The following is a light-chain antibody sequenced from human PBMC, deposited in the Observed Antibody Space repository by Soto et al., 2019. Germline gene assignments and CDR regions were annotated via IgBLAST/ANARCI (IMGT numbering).Light chain of an antibody. V-gene: IGKV1-5*03. CDR3: QHYHRYPWT. Sequence: DIQMTQSPSMLSSSVGDRVTLTCRASQHVSDWLAWYHQRPGKAPYLLIYKASNLRGGVPSRFSGTGFGAEFTLTISSLQPDDLGTYYCQHYHRYPWTFGQGTRVEV. J-gene: IGKJ1*01. CDR1: QHVSDW. CDR2: KAS.